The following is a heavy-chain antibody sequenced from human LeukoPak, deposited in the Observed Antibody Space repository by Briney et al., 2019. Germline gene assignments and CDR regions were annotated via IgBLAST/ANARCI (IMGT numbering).Heavy chain of an antibody. CDR2: INPNSGGT. CDR3: SRDGSSWPTEGWFDP. J-gene: IGHJ5*02. V-gene: IGHV1-2*02. D-gene: IGHD6-13*01. CDR1: GYTFTGYY. Sequence: PVASVKVSCKASGYTFTGYYMHWVRQAPGQGLEWMRWINPNSGGTNYAQKFQGRVTMTRDTSISTAYMELSRLRSDDTAVYYCSRDGSSWPTEGWFDPWGQGTLVTVSS.